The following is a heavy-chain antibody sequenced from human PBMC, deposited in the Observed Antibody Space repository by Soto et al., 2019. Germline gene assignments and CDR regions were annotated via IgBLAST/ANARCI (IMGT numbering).Heavy chain of an antibody. J-gene: IGHJ4*02. CDR2: ISAPNGNT. D-gene: IGHD1-1*01. CDR3: ARGRYGDY. Sequence: QVHLVQSGAEVKKPGASVKVSCKGSGYAFTTYGITWVRQAPGQGLEWMGWISAPNGNTNYAQKLQGRVTVTRGTAASTACMGLRSLKSDNTAVYDCARGRYGDYWGQGALVTVSS. V-gene: IGHV1-18*01. CDR1: GYAFTTYG.